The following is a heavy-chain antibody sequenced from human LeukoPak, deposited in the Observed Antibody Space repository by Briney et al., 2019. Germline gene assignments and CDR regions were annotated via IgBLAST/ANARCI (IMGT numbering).Heavy chain of an antibody. Sequence: SETLSLTCAVYGGSFSGYYWSWIRQPPGKGLEWIGEINHSGSTNYNPSLKSRVTISVDTSKNQFSLKLSSVTAADTAVYYCARGRQWLEDYWGQGTLVTVSP. J-gene: IGHJ4*02. CDR2: INHSGST. V-gene: IGHV4-34*01. D-gene: IGHD6-19*01. CDR1: GGSFSGYY. CDR3: ARGRQWLEDY.